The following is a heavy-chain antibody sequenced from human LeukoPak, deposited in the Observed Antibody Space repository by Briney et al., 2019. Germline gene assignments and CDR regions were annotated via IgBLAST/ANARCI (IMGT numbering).Heavy chain of an antibody. J-gene: IGHJ4*02. D-gene: IGHD3-22*01. CDR1: GGSISSGGYS. CDR2: IYHSGST. V-gene: IGHV4-30-2*01. CDR3: ARGDYYDSSGYFAFDY. Sequence: PSETLSLTCAVSGGSISSGGYSWSWIRQPPGKGLEWIGYIYHSGSTYYNPSLKSRVTISVDRSKNQFSLKLSSVTAADTAVYYCARGDYYDSSGYFAFDYWGQGPLVTVSS.